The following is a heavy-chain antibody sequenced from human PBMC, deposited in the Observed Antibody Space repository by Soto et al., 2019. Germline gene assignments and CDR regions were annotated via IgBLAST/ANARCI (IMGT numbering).Heavy chain of an antibody. D-gene: IGHD6-19*01. V-gene: IGHV3-30*09. CDR2: ISYDGTNK. Sequence: PGGSLRLSCAASGFTFSSFSLHWARQAPGKGLEWLALISYDGTNKYNADSVKGRFAISRDNSKNTLYLQLNSLRPEDTAVYYCARTTTVAGTPEFDYWGQGTLVTVSS. J-gene: IGHJ4*02. CDR3: ARTTTVAGTPEFDY. CDR1: GFTFSSFS.